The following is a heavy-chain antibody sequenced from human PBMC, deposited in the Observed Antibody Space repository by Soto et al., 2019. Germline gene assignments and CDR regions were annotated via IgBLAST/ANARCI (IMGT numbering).Heavy chain of an antibody. Sequence: SETLSLTCAVYGGSFSGYYWSWIRQPPGKGLEWIGEINHSGSTNYNPSLKSRITINPDTSKNQFSLHLNSVTPEDTAVYYCAGTTSLQWYYMDVWGKGTTVTVSS. CDR2: INHSGST. CDR3: AGTTSLQWYYMDV. CDR1: GGSFSGYY. D-gene: IGHD1-7*01. V-gene: IGHV4-34*01. J-gene: IGHJ6*03.